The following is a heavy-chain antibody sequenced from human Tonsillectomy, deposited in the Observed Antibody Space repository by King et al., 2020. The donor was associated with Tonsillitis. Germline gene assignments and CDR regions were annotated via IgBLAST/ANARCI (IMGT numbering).Heavy chain of an antibody. V-gene: IGHV3-23*04. D-gene: IGHD1-14*01. CDR3: AKDIMAALNHRYYYGMDV. Sequence: QLVQSGGGLVQPGGSLRLSCAASGFTFISYAMSWVRQAPGKGLEWVSAISGSGGSTYYADSVKGRFTISRDNSKNTLSLQMNSLRAEETAGYYCAKDIMAALNHRYYYGMDVWGQGTKVTVSS. CDR1: GFTFISYA. J-gene: IGHJ6*02. CDR2: ISGSGGST.